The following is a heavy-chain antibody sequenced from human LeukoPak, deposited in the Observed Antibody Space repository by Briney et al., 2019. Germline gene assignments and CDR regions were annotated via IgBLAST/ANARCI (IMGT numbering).Heavy chain of an antibody. CDR3: ARESSNSFDY. V-gene: IGHV3-33*01. J-gene: IGHJ4*02. D-gene: IGHD2-2*01. CDR1: GFTFSSYG. Sequence: GRSLRLSCAASGFTFSSYGMHWVRQAPGKGLEWVAVIWYDGTDKYYADSVKGRFTISRDNSKNTLYLQMSSLRAEDTALYYCARESSNSFDYWGQGTLVTVSS. CDR2: IWYDGTDK.